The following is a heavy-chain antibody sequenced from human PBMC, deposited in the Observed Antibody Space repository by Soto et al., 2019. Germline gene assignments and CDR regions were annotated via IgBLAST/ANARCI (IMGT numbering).Heavy chain of an antibody. CDR1: GFTFNSLA. V-gene: IGHV3-23*01. CDR3: AKDQGSSWYEIDY. Sequence: GGSLRLSCVASGFTFNSLAMSWVRQAPGKGLEWVSTISGSGGSTYYADSVKGRFTISRDNSKNTLYLQMNSLRAEDTAVYYCAKDQGSSWYEIDYWGQGTLVTVSS. D-gene: IGHD6-13*01. J-gene: IGHJ4*02. CDR2: ISGSGGST.